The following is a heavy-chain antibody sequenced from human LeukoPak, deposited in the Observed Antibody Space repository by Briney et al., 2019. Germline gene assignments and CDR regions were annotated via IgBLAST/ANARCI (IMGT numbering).Heavy chain of an antibody. CDR2: ISTSSSYI. CDR1: GFTFSSYS. J-gene: IGHJ3*02. CDR3: VRDTFRPDAFDI. Sequence: GGSLRLSCAASGFTFSSYSMNWVRQAPGKGLEWVSSISTSSSYIYSADSVKGRFTISRDNAKNSPYLQMNSLRAEDTAVYYCVRDTFRPDAFDIWGQGTMVTVSS. D-gene: IGHD3-16*01. V-gene: IGHV3-21*01.